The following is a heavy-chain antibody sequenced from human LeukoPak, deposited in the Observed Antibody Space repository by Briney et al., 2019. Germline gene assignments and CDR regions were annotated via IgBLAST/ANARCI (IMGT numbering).Heavy chain of an antibody. CDR1: GGSISSHY. Sequence: SETLSLTCTVSGGSISSHYWSWIRQPPGKGLEWIGYIHYIGTTNYNPSLKSRVTISVDTSKNQFSLKLSSVTAADTAVYYCARQSPPGDFDYWGQGTLVTVSS. J-gene: IGHJ4*02. CDR3: ARQSPPGDFDY. D-gene: IGHD3-10*01. CDR2: IHYIGTT. V-gene: IGHV4-59*08.